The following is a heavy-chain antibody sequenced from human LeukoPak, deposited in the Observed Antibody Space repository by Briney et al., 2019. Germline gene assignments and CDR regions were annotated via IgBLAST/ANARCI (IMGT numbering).Heavy chain of an antibody. CDR1: GGSISSYY. CDR2: IYYNGST. V-gene: IGHV4-59*08. D-gene: IGHD3-10*01. Sequence: SETLSLTCTVSGGSISSYYWSWIRQPPGKGLEWIGYIYYNGSTNYTPSLKSRVTISLDTSKNQFSLKLRSVTAADTAVYYCVGEEYGTGSYYKSSDWGQGTLVSVSS. J-gene: IGHJ4*02. CDR3: VGEEYGTGSYYKSSD.